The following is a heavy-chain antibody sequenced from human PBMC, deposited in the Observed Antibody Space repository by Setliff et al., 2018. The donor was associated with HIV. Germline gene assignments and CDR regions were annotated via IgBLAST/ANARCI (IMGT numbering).Heavy chain of an antibody. J-gene: IGHJ5*02. Sequence: SLRLSCAASGFIFEDFGMNWVRQVPGKGLEWVAGISWNRAYIAYVDSVKGRFTISRDNARTSLYLEMSSLRVEDTAVYLCANLWEVGAWGQGTLVTVSS. CDR2: ISWNRAYI. V-gene: IGHV3-9*01. D-gene: IGHD1-26*01. CDR3: ANLWEVGA. CDR1: GFIFEDFG.